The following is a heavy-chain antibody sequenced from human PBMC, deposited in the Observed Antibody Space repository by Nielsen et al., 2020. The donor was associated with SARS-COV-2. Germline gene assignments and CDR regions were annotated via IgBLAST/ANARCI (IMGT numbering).Heavy chain of an antibody. CDR2: IKQDGSEK. CDR3: AKGRKRWLQFGIFDY. D-gene: IGHD5-24*01. V-gene: IGHV3-7*01. CDR1: GFTFSSYW. Sequence: GESLKISCAASGFTFSSYWMSWVRQAPGKGLEWVANIKQDGSEKYYVDSVKGRFTISRDNAKNSLYLQMNSLRAEDTAVYYCAKGRKRWLQFGIFDYWGQGTLVTVSS. J-gene: IGHJ4*02.